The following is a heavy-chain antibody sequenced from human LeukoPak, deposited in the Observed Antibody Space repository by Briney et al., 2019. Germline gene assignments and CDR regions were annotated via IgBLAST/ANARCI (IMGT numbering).Heavy chain of an antibody. CDR2: IYHSGST. CDR1: GGSISSSNW. J-gene: IGHJ6*03. D-gene: IGHD5-12*01. CDR3: ASPGFYYMDV. Sequence: SETLSLTCAVSGGSISSSNWWSWVRQPPGKGLEWIGEIYHSGSTNYNPSLKSRVTTSVDTSKNQFSLRLTSVTAADTAVYYCASPGFYYMDVWGKGTTVTISS. V-gene: IGHV4-4*02.